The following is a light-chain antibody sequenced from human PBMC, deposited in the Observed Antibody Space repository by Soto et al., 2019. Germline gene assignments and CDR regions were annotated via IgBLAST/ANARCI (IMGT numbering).Light chain of an antibody. CDR2: DDS. CDR1: NIASKS. V-gene: IGLV3-21*02. J-gene: IGLJ1*01. CDR3: QVWDISSDQYL. Sequence: SSALAQPPSVSVAPGQTARITCGGNNIASKSVHWYQQRPGQAPVLVLYDDSNRPSGIPARFSGSNSGSTATLTISSVEAGDEADYFCQVWDISSDQYLFGAGTRSPS.